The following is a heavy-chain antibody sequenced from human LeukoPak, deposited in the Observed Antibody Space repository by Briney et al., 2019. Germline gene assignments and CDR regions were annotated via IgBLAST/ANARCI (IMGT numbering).Heavy chain of an antibody. V-gene: IGHV4-59*12. CDR2: IYYWGST. CDR1: GGSISSYY. J-gene: IGHJ4*02. Sequence: SETLSLTCTVSGGSISSYYGSWIRQPPGKGLEWIGHIYYWGSTNYTPTLKSRVTISVATSQNQFSLKPSSVTAADTAVYYCARREAVAGTIDYWGQGTLVTVSS. CDR3: ARREAVAGTIDY. D-gene: IGHD6-19*01.